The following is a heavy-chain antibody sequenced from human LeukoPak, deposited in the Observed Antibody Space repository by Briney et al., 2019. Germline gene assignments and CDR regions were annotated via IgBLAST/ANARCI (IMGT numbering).Heavy chain of an antibody. J-gene: IGHJ3*02. CDR3: ARVGATYAFDI. D-gene: IGHD1-26*01. V-gene: IGHV4-38-2*02. CDR1: GYSISSGYY. CDR2: IYHSGST. Sequence: SETLSLTCTVSGYSISSGYYWGWIRQPPGKGLEWIVNIYHSGSTYYNPSLKIRVTISVDTSKNQFSLKVNSVTAADTAVYYCARVGATYAFDIWGQGTMVTVSS.